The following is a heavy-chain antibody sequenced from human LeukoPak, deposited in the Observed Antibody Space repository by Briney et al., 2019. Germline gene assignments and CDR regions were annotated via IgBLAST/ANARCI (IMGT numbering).Heavy chain of an antibody. CDR1: GFTFSSYW. CDR2: IKQDGSEK. V-gene: IGHV3-7*03. D-gene: IGHD6-19*01. Sequence: GGSLRLSCAASGFTFSSYWMTWVRQAPGKGVEWVANIKQDGSEKLYVDSVKGRFTISRDNAKNSLHLQMNSLRAEDTALYYCAKDIKAVAGGPFDYWGQGTLVTVSS. J-gene: IGHJ4*02. CDR3: AKDIKAVAGGPFDY.